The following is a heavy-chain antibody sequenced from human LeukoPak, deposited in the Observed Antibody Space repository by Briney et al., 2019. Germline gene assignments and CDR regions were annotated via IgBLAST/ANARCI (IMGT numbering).Heavy chain of an antibody. CDR2: ISGSGGST. CDR3: AKEGPARRPGSTSCYDY. V-gene: IGHV3-23*01. D-gene: IGHD2-2*01. J-gene: IGHJ4*02. Sequence: GGSLRLSCAASGFTFSSYAMSWVRQAPGKGLEWVSAISGSGGSTYYADSVKGRFTISRDNSKNTLYLQMNSLRAEDTAVYYCAKEGPARRPGSTSCYDYWGQGTLVTVSS. CDR1: GFTFSSYA.